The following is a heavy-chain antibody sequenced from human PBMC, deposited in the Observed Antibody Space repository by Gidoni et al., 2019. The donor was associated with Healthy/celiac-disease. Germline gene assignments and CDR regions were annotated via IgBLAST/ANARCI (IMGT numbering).Heavy chain of an antibody. CDR1: GFPFSGYG. J-gene: IGHJ3*02. D-gene: IGHD5-12*01. Sequence: EVQRVESGGGLVQPGGSLRLSCAASGFPFSGYGRRRVRQAPGKGLEWVDNIKQDGSEKYYVDAEKGRFTISRDNAKNSLYLQRNSLRAEYTAVYYCAREQEYSGYDGRAFDIWGQGTMVTVSS. CDR3: AREQEYSGYDGRAFDI. V-gene: IGHV3-7*01. CDR2: IKQDGSEK.